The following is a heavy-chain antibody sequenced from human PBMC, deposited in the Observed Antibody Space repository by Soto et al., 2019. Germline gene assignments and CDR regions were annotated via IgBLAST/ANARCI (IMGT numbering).Heavy chain of an antibody. CDR2: IYYTGGT. CDR1: RGSISSYY. D-gene: IGHD5-18*01. J-gene: IGHJ4*02. Sequence: PSETLSLTCIVSRGSISSYYWSWIRQPPGKGLEWIGYIYYTGGTNYNPSLRSRVTFSLDTSKNQFSLKLSSVTAADTAVYYCARGGTGYSYGYSWGQGPLVTVSS. CDR3: ARGGTGYSYGYS. V-gene: IGHV4-59*01.